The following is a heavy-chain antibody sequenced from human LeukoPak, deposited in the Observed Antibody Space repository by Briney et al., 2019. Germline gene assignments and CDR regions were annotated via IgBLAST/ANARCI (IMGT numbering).Heavy chain of an antibody. CDR2: ISSSSSYI. V-gene: IGHV3-21*01. CDR3: ARGHPIMVYAMEIDY. J-gene: IGHJ4*02. D-gene: IGHD2-8*01. Sequence: PGGSLRLSCAASGFTFSSYSMNWVRQAPGKGLEWVSSISSSSSYIYYADSVKGRFTISRDNAKNSLYLQMNSLRAEDTAVYYCARGHPIMVYAMEIDYWGQGTLVTVSS. CDR1: GFTFSSYS.